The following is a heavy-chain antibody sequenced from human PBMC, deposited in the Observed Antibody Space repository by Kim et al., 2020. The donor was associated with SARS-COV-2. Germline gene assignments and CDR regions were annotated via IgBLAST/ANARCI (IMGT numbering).Heavy chain of an antibody. D-gene: IGHD6-13*01. Sequence: KYSQKFQVRVTITRDTSANTAYMELSSLRSEDTSVYFGARAMAAAGSFDFWGQGTLVTVSS. J-gene: IGHJ4*02. CDR3: ARAMAAAGSFDF. V-gene: IGHV1-3*01.